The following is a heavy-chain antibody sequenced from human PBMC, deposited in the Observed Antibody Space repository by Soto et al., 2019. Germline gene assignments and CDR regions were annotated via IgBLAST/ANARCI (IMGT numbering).Heavy chain of an antibody. Sequence: PGGSPRLSCSASGFTFSSYAMHWVRQAPGKGLEYVSAISSNGGSTYYADSVKGRFTISRDNSKNTLYLQMSSLRAEDTAVYYCVKQDEYSYAFDIWGQGTMVTVSS. CDR1: GFTFSSYA. D-gene: IGHD5-18*01. CDR3: VKQDEYSYAFDI. CDR2: ISSNGGST. V-gene: IGHV3-64D*06. J-gene: IGHJ3*02.